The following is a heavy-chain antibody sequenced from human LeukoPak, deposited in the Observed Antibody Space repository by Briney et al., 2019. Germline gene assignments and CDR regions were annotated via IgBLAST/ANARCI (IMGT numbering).Heavy chain of an antibody. V-gene: IGHV1-3*01. D-gene: IGHD5-18*01. CDR3: ARVFSYSYGPPYNWFDP. CDR2: INAGNGNT. J-gene: IGHJ5*02. CDR1: GYSFSTYT. Sequence: ASVKVSCKASGYSFSTYTMHWVRQAPGQRLEWMGWINAGNGNTKYSQNFQGRVTISRDTSANTAYMEMSSLRSEDTAVYYCARVFSYSYGPPYNWFDPWGQGTLVTVSS.